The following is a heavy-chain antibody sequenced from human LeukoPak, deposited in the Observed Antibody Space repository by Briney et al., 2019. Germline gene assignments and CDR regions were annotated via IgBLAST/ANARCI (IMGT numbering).Heavy chain of an antibody. Sequence: WETLSPTCTVSGGSISDYYYNWIRQPPGKGLEWIAYFYYRGTTNYNPSLKSRVTISVDTSKNQFSLKLSSVTAADTAVYYCATSVEPPHAFDIWGQGTLVTVSS. CDR3: ATSVEPPHAFDI. D-gene: IGHD1-14*01. CDR1: GGSISDYY. J-gene: IGHJ3*02. V-gene: IGHV4-59*01. CDR2: FYYRGTT.